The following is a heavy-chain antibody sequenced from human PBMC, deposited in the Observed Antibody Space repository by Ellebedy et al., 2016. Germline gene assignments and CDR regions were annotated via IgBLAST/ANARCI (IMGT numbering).Heavy chain of an antibody. CDR1: GGSFSGYY. Sequence: SETLSLTCAVYGGSFSGYYWNWIRQPPGKGLEWIGEINDSGRTNHNPSLKSRITISVETSKSQFSLKVRSVTAADTAVYYCARGIYGSGSIDYWGQGSLVTVSS. CDR3: ARGIYGSGSIDY. D-gene: IGHD3-10*01. CDR2: INDSGRT. V-gene: IGHV4-34*01. J-gene: IGHJ4*02.